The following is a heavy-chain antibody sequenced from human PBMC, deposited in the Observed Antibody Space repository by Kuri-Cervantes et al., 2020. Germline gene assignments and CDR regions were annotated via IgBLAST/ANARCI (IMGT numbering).Heavy chain of an antibody. Sequence: GGSLRLSCAASGFTFSSYSMNWVRQAPGKGLEWVSYISSSSSTIYYADSLKGRFTISRDNSKKLVYLQMNSLRAEDTAVYYCARGTYGDAFDMWGQGTMVTVSS. CDR1: GFTFSSYS. J-gene: IGHJ3*02. V-gene: IGHV3-48*04. CDR3: ARGTYGDAFDM. D-gene: IGHD4-17*01. CDR2: ISSSSSTI.